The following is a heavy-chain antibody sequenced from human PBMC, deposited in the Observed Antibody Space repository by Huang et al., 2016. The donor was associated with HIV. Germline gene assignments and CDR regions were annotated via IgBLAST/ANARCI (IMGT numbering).Heavy chain of an antibody. J-gene: IGHJ5*02. CDR1: GGSFSGYY. CDR3: ARGLKHYGGNPRDKWFDP. V-gene: IGHV4-34*01. CDR2: IGHSGRT. Sequence: QVQLQQWGAGLLKPSETLSLTCAVYGGSFSGYYWNWIRQPPGKGLEWIGEIGHSGRTKYNPSRNSRVTVSGDTSKNQFSLKLSSVTAADTAVYYCARGLKHYGGNPRDKWFDPWGQGTLVTVSS. D-gene: IGHD4-17*01.